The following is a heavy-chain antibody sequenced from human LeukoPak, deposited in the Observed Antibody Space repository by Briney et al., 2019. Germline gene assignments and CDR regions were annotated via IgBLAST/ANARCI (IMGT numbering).Heavy chain of an antibody. CDR1: GYTLTELS. V-gene: IGHV1-24*01. CDR2: FDPEDGET. Sequence: GASVKVSCKVSGYTLTELSMHWVRQTPGKGLEWMGGFDPEDGETIYAQKFQGRVTMTEDTSTDTAYMELSSLRSEDTAVYYCATYYSSSWYYFDYWGQGILVTVSS. CDR3: ATYYSSSWYYFDY. D-gene: IGHD6-13*01. J-gene: IGHJ4*02.